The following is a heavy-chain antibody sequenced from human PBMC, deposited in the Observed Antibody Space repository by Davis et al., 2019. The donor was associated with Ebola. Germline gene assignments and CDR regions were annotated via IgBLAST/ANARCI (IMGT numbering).Heavy chain of an antibody. CDR2: LGTSADT. J-gene: IGHJ3*02. V-gene: IGHV3-23*01. Sequence: GGSLRLSCAVSGGSISSRNWWSWVRQTPGKGLEWVSTLGTSADTYYADSVKGRFTISRDNSKSTLYLQMNTLRAEDTAVYYCAKDLGTSGAFDIWGQGTVVTVSS. CDR1: GGSISSRNW. CDR3: AKDLGTSGAFDI. D-gene: IGHD1-7*01.